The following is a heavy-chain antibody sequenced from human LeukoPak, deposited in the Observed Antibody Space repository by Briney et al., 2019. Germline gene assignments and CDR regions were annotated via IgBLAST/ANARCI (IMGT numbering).Heavy chain of an antibody. CDR2: INHSGST. Sequence: SETLSLTCAVYGGSFSGYYWSWIRQPPGKGLEWIGEINHSGSTNYNPSLKSRVTISVDTSKNQFSLKLTSVTSADTAVYYCARGRGHNSFDYWGQGTLVTVSS. CDR1: GGSFSGYY. J-gene: IGHJ4*02. V-gene: IGHV4-34*01. CDR3: ARGRGHNSFDY.